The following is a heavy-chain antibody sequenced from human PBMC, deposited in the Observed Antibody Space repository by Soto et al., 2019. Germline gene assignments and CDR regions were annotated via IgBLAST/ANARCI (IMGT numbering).Heavy chain of an antibody. Sequence: SETLSLTXTVSGGSISSYYWSWIRQPPGKGLEWIGYIYYSGSTNYNPSLKSRVTISVDTSKNQFSLKLSSVTAADTAVYYCARDLVYYDILTGYPNNWFDPWGQGTLVTVSS. J-gene: IGHJ5*02. CDR3: ARDLVYYDILTGYPNNWFDP. D-gene: IGHD3-9*01. CDR2: IYYSGST. V-gene: IGHV4-59*01. CDR1: GGSISSYY.